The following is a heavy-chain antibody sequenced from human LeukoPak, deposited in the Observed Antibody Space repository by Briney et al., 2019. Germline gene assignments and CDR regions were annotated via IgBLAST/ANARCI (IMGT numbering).Heavy chain of an antibody. D-gene: IGHD2-21*02. CDR1: GGTFSSYA. V-gene: IGHV1-69*01. Sequence: SVKVSCKASGGTFSSYAISWVRQAPGQGLEWVGGIIPIFGKANYAQKFQGRVTITADESTSTAYMELSSRRSEDTAVYYCARVKPAYCGGDCYWYNWFDPWGQGTLVTVSS. CDR3: ARVKPAYCGGDCYWYNWFDP. CDR2: IIPIFGKA. J-gene: IGHJ5*02.